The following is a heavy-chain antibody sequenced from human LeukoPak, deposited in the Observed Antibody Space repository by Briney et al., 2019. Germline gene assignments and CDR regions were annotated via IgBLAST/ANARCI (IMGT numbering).Heavy chain of an antibody. CDR1: GFTFSSYG. CDR2: IWYDGSNK. V-gene: IGHV3-33*01. CDR3: ARDLYCSSTSCYMVLYYYGMDV. Sequence: GGSLRPSCAASGFTFSSYGMHWVRQAPGKGLEWVAVIWYDGSNKYYADFVKGRFTISRDNSKNTLYLQMNSLRAEDTAVYYCARDLYCSSTSCYMVLYYYGMDVWGQGTTVTVSS. J-gene: IGHJ6*02. D-gene: IGHD2-2*02.